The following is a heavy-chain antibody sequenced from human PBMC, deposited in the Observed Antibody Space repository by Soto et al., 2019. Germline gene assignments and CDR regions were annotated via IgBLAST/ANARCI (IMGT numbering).Heavy chain of an antibody. CDR3: ARGGADGDYSNWSDP. CDR1: GGSISSGGYS. D-gene: IGHD4-17*01. V-gene: IGHV4-30-2*01. Sequence: SETLSLTCAVSGGSISSGGYSWSWIRQPPGKGLEWIGYIYHSGSTYYNPSLKSRVTISVDRSKNQFSLKLSSVTAADTAVYYCARGGADGDYSNWSDPWGQGTLVTVSS. CDR2: IYHSGST. J-gene: IGHJ5*01.